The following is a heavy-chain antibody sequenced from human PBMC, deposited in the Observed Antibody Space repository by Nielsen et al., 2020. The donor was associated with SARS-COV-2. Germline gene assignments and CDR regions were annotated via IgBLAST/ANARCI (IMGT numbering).Heavy chain of an antibody. CDR3: ARQLGNWNDYYYYGMDV. CDR1: GYSFTNYW. V-gene: IGHV5-51*01. Sequence: GESLKISCKGSGYSFTNYWIGWVRQMPGKGLEWMGIIYPGDSDTRYSPSFQGQVTISADKSISTAYLQWSSLKASDTAMYYCARQLGNWNDYYYYGMDVWGQGTTVTVSS. J-gene: IGHJ6*02. CDR2: IYPGDSDT. D-gene: IGHD1-1*01.